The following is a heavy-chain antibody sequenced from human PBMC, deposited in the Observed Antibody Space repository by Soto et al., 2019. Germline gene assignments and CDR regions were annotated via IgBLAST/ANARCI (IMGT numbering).Heavy chain of an antibody. CDR2: IYYSGST. D-gene: IGHD2-8*01. J-gene: IGHJ4*02. CDR1: GGSISSGGYY. Sequence: QVQLQESGPGLVKPSQTLSLTCTVSGGSISSGGYYWSWIRQHPGKGLEWIGYIYYSGSTYYNPSPRRRVTISVDTSKNQFSLKLSSVTAADTAVYYCARESPYCTNGVCFFDYWGQGTLVTVSS. CDR3: ARESPYCTNGVCFFDY. V-gene: IGHV4-31*03.